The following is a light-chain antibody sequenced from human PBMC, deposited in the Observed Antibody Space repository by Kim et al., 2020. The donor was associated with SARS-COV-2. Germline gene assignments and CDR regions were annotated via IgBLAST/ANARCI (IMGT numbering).Light chain of an antibody. CDR1: QSVSSSY. CDR2: GAS. CDR3: QQYGSSLYT. J-gene: IGKJ2*01. V-gene: IGKV3-20*01. Sequence: LSPGERAALSCSASQSVSSSYLAWYQQKPGQAPTLLSYGASSRATGIPDRFSGSGSGTDFTLSISRLEPEDFAVYYCQQYGSSLYTFGQGTKLEI.